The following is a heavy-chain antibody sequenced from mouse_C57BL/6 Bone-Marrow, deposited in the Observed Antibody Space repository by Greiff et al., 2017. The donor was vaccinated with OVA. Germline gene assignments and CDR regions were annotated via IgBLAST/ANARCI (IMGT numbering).Heavy chain of an antibody. CDR2: ISSGGSYT. J-gene: IGHJ4*01. CDR3: ARLRGGFYYYAMDY. D-gene: IGHD1-1*01. Sequence: EVQRVESGGDLVKPGGSLKLSCAASGFTFSSYGMSWVRQTPDKRLEWVATISSGGSYTYYPDSVKGRFTISRDNAKNTLYLQMSSLKSEDTAMYYCARLRGGFYYYAMDYWGQGTSVTVSS. CDR1: GFTFSSYG. V-gene: IGHV5-6*01.